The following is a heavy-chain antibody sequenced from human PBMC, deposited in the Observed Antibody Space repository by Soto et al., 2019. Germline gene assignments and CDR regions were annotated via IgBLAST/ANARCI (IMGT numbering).Heavy chain of an antibody. CDR2: FDPEDGET. CDR3: ATVDYDSSGYSPLFDY. Sequence: GASVKVSCKVSGYTLTELSMHWVRQAPGKGLEWMGGFDPEDGETIYAQKFQGRVTMTEDTPTDTAYMELSSLRSEDTAVYCCATVDYDSSGYSPLFDYWGQGTLVTVSS. D-gene: IGHD3-22*01. V-gene: IGHV1-24*01. J-gene: IGHJ4*02. CDR1: GYTLTELS.